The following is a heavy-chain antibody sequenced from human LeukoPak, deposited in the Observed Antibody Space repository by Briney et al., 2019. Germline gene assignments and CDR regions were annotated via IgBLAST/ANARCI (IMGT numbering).Heavy chain of an antibody. J-gene: IGHJ4*02. Sequence: GGSLKLSCEASGFTFSTYWMSWVRQAPGQGLEWVANIEDAGFELYYVDSVQGRFSISRDNAKNSLYLQMDSLRAEDTAVYYCATNSGWRVEYWGQGTLVTVSS. CDR2: IEDAGFEL. CDR1: GFTFSTYW. CDR3: ATNSGWRVEY. V-gene: IGHV3-7*02. D-gene: IGHD1-1*01.